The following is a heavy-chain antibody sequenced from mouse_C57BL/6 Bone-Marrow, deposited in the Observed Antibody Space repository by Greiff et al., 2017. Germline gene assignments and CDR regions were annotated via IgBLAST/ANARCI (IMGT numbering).Heavy chain of an antibody. Sequence: QVQLQQPGAELVKPGASVKMSCKASGYTITSYWITWVKQRPGQGLEWIGDIYPTSGRTNYNEKFKSKAILTVDTSSNTAYMQLSSLTSEDSAVFYCARSGPLGRSFDYWGQGTTLTVSS. J-gene: IGHJ2*01. V-gene: IGHV1-55*01. CDR3: ARSGPLGRSFDY. CDR2: IYPTSGRT. CDR1: GYTITSYW. D-gene: IGHD4-1*01.